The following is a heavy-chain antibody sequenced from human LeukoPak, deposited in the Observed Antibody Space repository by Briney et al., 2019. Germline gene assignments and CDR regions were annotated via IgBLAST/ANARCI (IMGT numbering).Heavy chain of an antibody. CDR3: ARLKFYDSTGYSPGYYMDV. J-gene: IGHJ6*03. CDR1: GGAIISYY. D-gene: IGHD3-22*01. V-gene: IGHV4-4*07. Sequence: SETLSLTCSVSGGAIISYYWSWIRQPAGKGPEWIGRVYPTGNTDYNPSLKTRVTMSTDLSKKQFSLRLRSVTAADTAVYYCARLKFYDSTGYSPGYYMDVWGKGTAVTVSS. CDR2: VYPTGNT.